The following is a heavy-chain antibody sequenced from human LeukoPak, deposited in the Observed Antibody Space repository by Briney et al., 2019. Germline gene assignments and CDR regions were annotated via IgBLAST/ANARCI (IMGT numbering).Heavy chain of an antibody. CDR1: GFTFNRYI. CDR2: ISSSHIDL. D-gene: IGHD3-9*01. Sequence: GSLRLSCAASGFTFNRYIMHWVRQAPGKGLEWVSSISSSHIDLKYADSVKGRFTISRNNARNSLSLQMNSLGVDDTATYYCAREHDVLTGGLDYWGQGTLVTVSS. J-gene: IGHJ4*02. V-gene: IGHV3-21*01. CDR3: AREHDVLTGGLDY.